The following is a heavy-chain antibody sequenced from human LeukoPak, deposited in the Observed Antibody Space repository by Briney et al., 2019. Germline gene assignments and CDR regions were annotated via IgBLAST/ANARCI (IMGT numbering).Heavy chain of an antibody. CDR2: INPNSGGT. CDR1: GYTFTGYY. J-gene: IGHJ3*02. Sequence: ASVKVSCKASGYTFTGYYIHWVRQAPGQGLEWMGWINPNSGGTNYAQKFQGRVTMTRDTSISTAYMELSRLRSDDTAMYYCARNIWFGESSDGFDIWGQGTMVTVSS. D-gene: IGHD3-10*01. CDR3: ARNIWFGESSDGFDI. V-gene: IGHV1-2*02.